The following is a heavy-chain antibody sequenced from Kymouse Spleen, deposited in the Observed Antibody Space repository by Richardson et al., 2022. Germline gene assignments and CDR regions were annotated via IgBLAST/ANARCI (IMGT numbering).Heavy chain of an antibody. CDR1: GGSFSGYY. Sequence: QVQLQQWGAGLLKPSETLSLTCAVYGGSFSGYYWSWIRQPPGKGLEWIGEINHSGSTNYNPSLKSRVTISVDTSKNQFSLKLSSVTAADTAVYYCARDSSGPLYYYYGMDVWGQGTTVTVSS. V-gene: IGHV4-34*01. J-gene: IGHJ6*02. CDR3: ARDSSGPLYYYYGMDV. CDR2: INHSGST. D-gene: IGHD6-19*01.